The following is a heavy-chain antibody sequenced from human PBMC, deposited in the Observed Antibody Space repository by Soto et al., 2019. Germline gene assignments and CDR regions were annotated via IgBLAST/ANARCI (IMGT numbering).Heavy chain of an antibody. Sequence: QVHLRESGPGLVKPSETLSLTCTVSGGSMSSNYWSWIRQSPGKGLEWIGFVYYVGTNYNPSFESRVTMSVDTPKNQFSLELSFVTAADTAVYYCVSYRGAFYFDHWGQGTLVTVSS. CDR2: VYYVGT. CDR3: VSYRGAFYFDH. V-gene: IGHV4-59*01. D-gene: IGHD4-4*01. CDR1: GGSMSSNY. J-gene: IGHJ4*02.